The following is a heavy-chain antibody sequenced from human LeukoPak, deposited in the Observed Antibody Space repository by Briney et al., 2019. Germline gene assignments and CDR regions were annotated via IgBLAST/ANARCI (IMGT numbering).Heavy chain of an antibody. CDR3: ARGGGGISYYYFDY. J-gene: IGHJ4*02. D-gene: IGHD2-15*01. V-gene: IGHV3-33*01. CDR1: GFNFGIYG. Sequence: GRSLRLSCTASGFNFGIYGMHWVRQAPGKGLEWVAVMWDDGTNEYYVESVKGRFTISRDNGKRTLYLQMNSLRVEDTAVYYCARGGGGISYYYFDYWGQGTLVTVSS. CDR2: MWDDGTNE.